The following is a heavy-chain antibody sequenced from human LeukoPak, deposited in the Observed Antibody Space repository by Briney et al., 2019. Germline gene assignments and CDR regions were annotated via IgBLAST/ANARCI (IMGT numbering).Heavy chain of an antibody. V-gene: IGHV3-23*01. CDR2: ISGSGGST. Sequence: GGSLRLSCAASGFTFSSYAMSWVRQAPGKGLEWVSAISGSGGSTYYADSVKGWFTISRDNSKNTLYLQMNSLRAEDTAVYYCAKDLSRIAVAGTLFDYWGQGTLVTVSS. D-gene: IGHD6-19*01. CDR1: GFTFSSYA. J-gene: IGHJ4*02. CDR3: AKDLSRIAVAGTLFDY.